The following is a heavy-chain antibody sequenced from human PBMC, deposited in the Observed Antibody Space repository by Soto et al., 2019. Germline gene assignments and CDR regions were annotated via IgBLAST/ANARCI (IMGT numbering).Heavy chain of an antibody. D-gene: IGHD2-8*01. CDR2: ISGSGGST. CDR1: GFTFSSYA. CDR3: AKDLDGWDIVLVVYAPGYDY. Sequence: EVQLLESGGGLVQPGGSLRLSCAASGFTFSSYAMSWVRQAPGKGLEWVSAISGSGGSTYYADSVKGRFTISRDNSKNTLYLQMNSLRAEDTAVYYCAKDLDGWDIVLVVYAPGYDYWGQGTLVTVSS. J-gene: IGHJ4*02. V-gene: IGHV3-23*01.